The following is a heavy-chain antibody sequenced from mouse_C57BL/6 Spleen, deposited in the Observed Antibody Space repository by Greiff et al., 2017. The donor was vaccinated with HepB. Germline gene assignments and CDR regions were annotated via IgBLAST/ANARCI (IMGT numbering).Heavy chain of an antibody. Sequence: QVQLQQPVAELVRPGSSVKLSCKASGYTFTSYWMDWVKQRPGQGLEWIGNIYPSDSENHYNQKFKDKATLTVDKSSSTAYMQLSSLTSDDSAVYYSSTDYYGINYFDYWGQGTTLTVSS. CDR2: IYPSDSEN. V-gene: IGHV1-61*01. J-gene: IGHJ2*01. CDR3: STDYYGINYFDY. D-gene: IGHD1-1*01. CDR1: GYTFTSYW.